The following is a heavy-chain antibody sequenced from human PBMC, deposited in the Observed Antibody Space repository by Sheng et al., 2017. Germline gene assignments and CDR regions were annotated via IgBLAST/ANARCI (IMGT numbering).Heavy chain of an antibody. D-gene: IGHD3-10*02. V-gene: IGHV3-23*04. CDR2: ISGSGGST. CDR3: ANCLVRGGRYASGDDDVDSLRRCDS. CDR1: GFTFSSYA. Sequence: EVQLVESGGGLVQPGGSLRLSCVASGFTFSSYAMTWVRQAPGKGLEWVSAISGSGGSTYYADSVKGRFTISRDNSKNTLYLQVNSLRAEDTAVYYCANCLVRGGRYASGDDDVDSLRRCDS. J-gene: IGHJ5*01.